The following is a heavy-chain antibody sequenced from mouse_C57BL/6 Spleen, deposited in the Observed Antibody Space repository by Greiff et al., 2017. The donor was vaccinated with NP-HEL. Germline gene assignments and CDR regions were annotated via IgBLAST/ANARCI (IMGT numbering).Heavy chain of an antibody. CDR2: INPNNGGT. CDR3: AGIYYDYGLFAY. D-gene: IGHD2-4*01. V-gene: IGHV1-26*01. J-gene: IGHJ3*01. CDR1: GYTFTDYY. Sequence: VQLQQSGPELVKPGASVKISCKASGYTFTDYYMNWVKQSHGKSLEWIGDINPNNGGTSYNQKFKGKATLTVDKSSSTAYMELRSLTSEDSAVYYCAGIYYDYGLFAYWGQGTLVTVSA.